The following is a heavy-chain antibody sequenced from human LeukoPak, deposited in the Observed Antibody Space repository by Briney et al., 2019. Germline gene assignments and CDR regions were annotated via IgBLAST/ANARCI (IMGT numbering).Heavy chain of an antibody. V-gene: IGHV3-23*01. CDR3: AKDPYCSSTSCYPRGNWFDP. Sequence: GGSLRLSCAASGFTFTNYAMSWVRQAPGKGLEWVSAISGSGGSTYYADSVKGRFTISRDNSKNTLYLQMNSLRAEDTAVYYCAKDPYCSSTSCYPRGNWFDPWGQGTLVTVSS. J-gene: IGHJ5*02. CDR2: ISGSGGST. D-gene: IGHD2-2*01. CDR1: GFTFTNYA.